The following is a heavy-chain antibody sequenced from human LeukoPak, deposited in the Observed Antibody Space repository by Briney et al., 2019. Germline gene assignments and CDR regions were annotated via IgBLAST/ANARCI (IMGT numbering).Heavy chain of an antibody. D-gene: IGHD4-23*01. CDR1: GFTFSSYS. CDR3: AKDYGGDPFDD. V-gene: IGHV3-23*01. J-gene: IGHJ4*02. Sequence: GGSLRLSCAASGFTFSSYSMSWVRQAPGKGLEWVSVVSGSSGFTSYADSVKGRFTISRDNSKNTLYLQMNSLRAEDTAVYYCAKDYGGDPFDDWGQGTLVTVSS. CDR2: VSGSSGFT.